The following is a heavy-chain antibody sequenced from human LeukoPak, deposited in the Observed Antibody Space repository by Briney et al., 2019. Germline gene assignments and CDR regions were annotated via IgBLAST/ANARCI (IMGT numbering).Heavy chain of an antibody. V-gene: IGHV3-23*01. J-gene: IGHJ4*02. CDR2: ISGSGGST. CDR3: AKASGGGYSYGLIDY. D-gene: IGHD5-18*01. CDR1: GFTFSSYA. Sequence: GGSLRLSWAASGFTFSSYAMSWVRQAPGKGLEWVSAISGSGGSTYYADSVKGRFTISRDNSKNTLYLQMNSLRPEDTAVYYCAKASGGGYSYGLIDYWGQGTLVTVSS.